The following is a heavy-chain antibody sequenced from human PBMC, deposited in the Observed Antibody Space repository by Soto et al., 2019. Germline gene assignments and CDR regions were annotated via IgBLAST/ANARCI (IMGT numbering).Heavy chain of an antibody. CDR3: ASDHSGPD. CDR1: GDSFSKFG. D-gene: IGHD6-25*01. J-gene: IGHJ4*02. V-gene: IGHV1-18*01. Sequence: HVLLVQSGPEVRKPGASVNVSCMASGDSFSKFGINWVRQAPGQGLEWMGWISGYSGQTNYAQKFQGRVTMNRDTSTTTAYMELRTLRSDDTTVYFCASDHSGPDWGQGTLVTVSS. CDR2: ISGYSGQT.